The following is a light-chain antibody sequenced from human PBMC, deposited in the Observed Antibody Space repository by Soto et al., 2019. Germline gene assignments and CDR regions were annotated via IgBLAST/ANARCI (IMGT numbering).Light chain of an antibody. J-gene: IGKJ1*01. CDR3: QQYNSWT. V-gene: IGKV1-5*01. Sequence: DIHMTQSPSSVSASVLYIVTITCRASQGISSWLAWYQQKPGKAPKLLIYDASSLESGVPSRFSGSGSGTEFTLTISSLQPDDFATYYCQQYNSWTFGQGTKVDIK. CDR1: QGISSW. CDR2: DAS.